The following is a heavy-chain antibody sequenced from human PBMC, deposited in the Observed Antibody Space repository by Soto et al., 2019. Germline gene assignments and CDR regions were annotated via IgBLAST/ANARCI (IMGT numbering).Heavy chain of an antibody. V-gene: IGHV3-23*01. D-gene: IGHD4-17*01. CDR1: GFTFSSYA. J-gene: IGHJ6*02. Sequence: PGGSLRLSCAASGFTFSSYAMSWVRQAPGKGLEWVSAISGSGGSTYYADSVKGRFTISRDNSKNTLYLQMSSLRAEDTAVYYCVKDGGYGGNDAYYYYGMDVWGQGTTVTVSS. CDR3: VKDGGYGGNDAYYYYGMDV. CDR2: ISGSGGST.